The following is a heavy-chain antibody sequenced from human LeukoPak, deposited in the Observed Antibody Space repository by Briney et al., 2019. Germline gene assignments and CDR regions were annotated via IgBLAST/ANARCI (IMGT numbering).Heavy chain of an antibody. CDR2: IYPGDSDT. J-gene: IGHJ4*02. CDR3: ARQGSDSDCGSGSLDY. D-gene: IGHD3-10*01. Sequence: GESLKISCKGSGYSFTSYWIGWVRQMPGKGLEWMGIIYPGDSDTRYSPSFQGQVTISADKSISTAYLQWSSLKASDTAMYYCARQGSDSDCGSGSLDYWGQGTLVTVSS. CDR1: GYSFTSYW. V-gene: IGHV5-51*01.